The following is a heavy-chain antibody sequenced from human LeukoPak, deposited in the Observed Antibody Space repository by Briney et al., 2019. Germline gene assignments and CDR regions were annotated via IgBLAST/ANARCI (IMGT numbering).Heavy chain of an antibody. D-gene: IGHD3-3*01. CDR2: INSDGSST. J-gene: IGHJ4*02. CDR1: GFSFSSYW. Sequence: PGGSLRLSCAASGFSFSSYWMHWVRQAPGKGLEWVSRINSDGSSTTYADSVKGRSSISRDNAKNTLYLHMSSLRAEDTGVYYCARAVRAHPPADFWGQGNPGHRLL. V-gene: IGHV3-74*01. CDR3: ARAVRAHPPADF.